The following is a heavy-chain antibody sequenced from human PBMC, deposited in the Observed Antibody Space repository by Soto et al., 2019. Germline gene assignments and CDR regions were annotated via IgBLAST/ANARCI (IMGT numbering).Heavy chain of an antibody. CDR3: AKGVRQPSPADLAYYYYYMDV. CDR1: GFTFSSYG. CDR2: ISYDGSNK. Sequence: GGSLRLSCAASGFTFSSYGMHWVRQAPGKGLEWVAVISYDGSNKYYADSVKGRFTISRDNSKNTLYLQMNSLRAEDTAVYYCAKGVRQPSPADLAYYYYYMDVWGKGTTVTVSS. V-gene: IGHV3-30*18. J-gene: IGHJ6*03. D-gene: IGHD2-21*01.